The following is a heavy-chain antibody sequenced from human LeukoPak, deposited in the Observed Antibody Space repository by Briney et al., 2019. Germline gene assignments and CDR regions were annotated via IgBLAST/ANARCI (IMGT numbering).Heavy chain of an antibody. D-gene: IGHD2-15*01. Sequence: GGSLRLSCAASGFTFSSYSMNWVRQAPGKGLEWVSSISSSSSYIYYADSVKGRFTIPRDNAKNSLYLQMNSLRAEDTAVYYCASSYCSGGSCYEYYSDYWGQGTLVTVSS. CDR2: ISSSSSYI. J-gene: IGHJ4*02. CDR1: GFTFSSYS. V-gene: IGHV3-21*01. CDR3: ASSYCSGGSCYEYYSDY.